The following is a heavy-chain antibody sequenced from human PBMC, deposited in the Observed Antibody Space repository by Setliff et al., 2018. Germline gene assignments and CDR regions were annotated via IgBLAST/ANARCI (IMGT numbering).Heavy chain of an antibody. J-gene: IGHJ4*02. V-gene: IGHV1-69*04. D-gene: IGHD3-10*01. CDR3: ATELRSPFWHFDL. CDR1: GATLSGVV. Sequence: SVKVSCKASGATLSGVVFSWVRQAPGHGLEWMGRFIPVLGKPNYAPRFQGRLTITVDTSTGTSYMDLRSLRSDDTAIYYCATELRSPFWHFDLWGQGSLVTVSS. CDR2: FIPVLGKP.